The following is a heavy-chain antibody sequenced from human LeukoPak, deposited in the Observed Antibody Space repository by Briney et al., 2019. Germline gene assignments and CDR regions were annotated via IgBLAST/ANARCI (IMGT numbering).Heavy chain of an antibody. Sequence: RASETLSLTCAVYGGYFSGYYWSWIRQPPGKGLEWIGEINHSGSTNYNPSLKSRVTISVDTSKNQFSLKLSSVTAADTAVYYCYSGLPARTYYYDSSGYYHRYYFDYWGQGTLVTVSS. J-gene: IGHJ4*02. D-gene: IGHD3-22*01. CDR1: GGYFSGYY. CDR3: YSGLPARTYYYDSSGYYHRYYFDY. CDR2: INHSGST. V-gene: IGHV4-34*01.